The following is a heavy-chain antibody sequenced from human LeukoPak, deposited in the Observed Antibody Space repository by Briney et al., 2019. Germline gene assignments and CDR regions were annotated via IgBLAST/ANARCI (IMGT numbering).Heavy chain of an antibody. CDR1: GDSVSSNSAA. Sequence: SRTLSLTCAISGDSVSSNSAAWNWIRQSPSRGLEWLGRTYYRSKWYNDYAVSVKSRITINPDTSKDQFSLQLNSVTPEDTAVYYCARGLYSSGWYVFDYWGQGTLVAVSS. CDR3: ARGLYSSGWYVFDY. V-gene: IGHV6-1*01. D-gene: IGHD6-19*01. J-gene: IGHJ4*02. CDR2: TYYRSKWYN.